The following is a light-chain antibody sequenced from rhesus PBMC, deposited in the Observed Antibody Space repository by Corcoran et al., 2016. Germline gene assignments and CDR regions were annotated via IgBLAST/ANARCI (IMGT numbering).Light chain of an antibody. V-gene: IGKV3-24*01. Sequence: EIVMTQSPATLSLSPGERATLSCRASQSVSSSLAWYQQKPGQAPRLLIYGASSRATGIPDRFSGSGSGIYFTLTISSLEPEDVAVYYCLQHSNWPFTFGPGTKLDIK. CDR1: QSVSSS. CDR2: GAS. J-gene: IGKJ3*01. CDR3: LQHSNWPFT.